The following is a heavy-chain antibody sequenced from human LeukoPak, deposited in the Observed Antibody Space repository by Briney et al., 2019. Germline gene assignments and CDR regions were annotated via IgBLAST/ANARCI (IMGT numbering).Heavy chain of an antibody. CDR1: GFTFSSYS. J-gene: IGHJ6*03. Sequence: GGSLRLSCAASGFTFSSYSMNWVRQAPGKGLEWVSSISSSSSYIYYADSVKGRFTISRDNAKNSLYLQMNSLRAEDTAVYYCARDPGSPPLYYYYYMDVWGKGTTVTVSS. D-gene: IGHD1-26*01. V-gene: IGHV3-21*01. CDR3: ARDPGSPPLYYYYYMDV. CDR2: ISSSSSYI.